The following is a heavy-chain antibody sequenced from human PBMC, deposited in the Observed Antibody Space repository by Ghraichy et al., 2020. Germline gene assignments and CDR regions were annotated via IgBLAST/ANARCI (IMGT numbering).Heavy chain of an antibody. V-gene: IGHV3-43*01. CDR1: GFTFDDYT. J-gene: IGHJ4*02. CDR3: AKARGGYYGSGSYYYPDY. CDR2: ISWDGGST. D-gene: IGHD3-10*01. Sequence: GGSLRLSCAASGFTFDDYTMHWVRQAPGKGLEWVSLISWDGGSTYYADSVKGRFTISRDNSKNSLYLQMNSLRTEDTALYYCAKARGGYYGSGSYYYPDYWGQGTLVTVSS.